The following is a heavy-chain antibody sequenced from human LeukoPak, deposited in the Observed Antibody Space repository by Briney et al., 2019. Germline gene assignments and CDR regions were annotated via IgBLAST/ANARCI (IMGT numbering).Heavy chain of an antibody. D-gene: IGHD4-23*01. CDR1: GYTFTSYG. Sequence: ASVKVSCKASGYTFTSYGISWVRQAPGQGLEWMGWISAYNGNTNYAQKLQGRVTMTTDTSTSTAYMELRSLRSDDTAVYYCASIPSRYGGNPLDYWGQGTLVTVSS. V-gene: IGHV1-18*01. CDR3: ASIPSRYGGNPLDY. CDR2: ISAYNGNT. J-gene: IGHJ4*02.